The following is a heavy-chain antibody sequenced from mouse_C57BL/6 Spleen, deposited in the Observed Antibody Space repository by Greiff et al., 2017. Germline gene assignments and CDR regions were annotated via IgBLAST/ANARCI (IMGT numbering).Heavy chain of an antibody. V-gene: IGHV5-4*01. CDR1: GFTFSSYA. J-gene: IGHJ2*01. CDR2: ISDGGSYT. Sequence: EVMLVESGGGLVKPGGSLKLSCAASGFTFSSYAMSWVRQTPEKRLEWVATISDGGSYTYYPDKVKGRFTISRDKAKNNLYLQMSHLKSEDTAMYYCARDRGWLYFDYWGQGTTLTVSS. CDR3: ARDRGWLYFDY. D-gene: IGHD2-3*01.